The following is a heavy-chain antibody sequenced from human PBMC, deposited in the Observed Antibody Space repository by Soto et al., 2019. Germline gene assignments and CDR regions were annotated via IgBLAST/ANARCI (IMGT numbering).Heavy chain of an antibody. Sequence: QLQLQESGPGLVKPSETLSLTCSVSGDSINSYKYYWVWIRQPPGKGLEWMGSSYYRGNTYYNPSPQTRVTISLNTSKCQFSLKLNSVTAADSAVYFCARLEGLATISYYVGCWGQGALVTVSS. CDR1: GDSINSYKYY. J-gene: IGHJ4*02. CDR3: ARLEGLATISYYVGC. CDR2: SYYRGNT. D-gene: IGHD3-9*01. V-gene: IGHV4-39*01.